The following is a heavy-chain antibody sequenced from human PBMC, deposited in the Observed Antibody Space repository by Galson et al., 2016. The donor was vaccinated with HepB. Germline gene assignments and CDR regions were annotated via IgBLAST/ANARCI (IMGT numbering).Heavy chain of an antibody. D-gene: IGHD1-26*01. J-gene: IGHJ3*02. CDR1: GGSFSGY. Sequence: SETLSLTCAVHGGSFSGYWSWIRQPPGKGLEWIGEINHSGSTNYNPSLKSRVTISVDTSKSQFSLRVTSVTAADTAVYYCAKALRGVLRAFDIWGQGTVVTVSS. CDR2: INHSGST. CDR3: AKALRGVLRAFDI. V-gene: IGHV4-34*01.